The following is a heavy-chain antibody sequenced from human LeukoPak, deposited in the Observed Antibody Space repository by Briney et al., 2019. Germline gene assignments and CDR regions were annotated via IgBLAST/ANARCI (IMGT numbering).Heavy chain of an antibody. CDR1: GGSFSGYY. D-gene: IGHD3-10*01. Sequence: SEALSLTCAVYGGSFSGYYWSWIRQPPGKGLEWIGEINHSGSTNYNPSLKSRVTISVDTSKNQFSLKLSSVTAADTAVYYCARALITMVRGVKFDYWGQGTLVTVSS. CDR3: ARALITMVRGVKFDY. CDR2: INHSGST. J-gene: IGHJ4*02. V-gene: IGHV4-34*01.